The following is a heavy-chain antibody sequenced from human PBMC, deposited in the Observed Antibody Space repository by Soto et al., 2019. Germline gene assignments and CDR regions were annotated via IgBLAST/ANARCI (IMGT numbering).Heavy chain of an antibody. V-gene: IGHV3-21*01. CDR1: GFTFSSYS. J-gene: IGHJ4*02. D-gene: IGHD3-3*01. CDR3: ARGATLNDFWSGYLDY. Sequence: GGSLRLSCAASGFTFSSYSMNWVRQAPGKGLEWVSSISSSSSYIYYADPVKGRFTISRDNAKNSLYLQMNSLRAEDTAVYYCARGATLNDFWSGYLDYWGQGTLVTVSS. CDR2: ISSSSSYI.